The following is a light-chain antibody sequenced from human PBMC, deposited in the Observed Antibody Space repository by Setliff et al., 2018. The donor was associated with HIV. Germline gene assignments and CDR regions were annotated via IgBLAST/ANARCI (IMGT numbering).Light chain of an antibody. V-gene: IGLV1-40*01. J-gene: IGLJ2*01. CDR2: RNN. CDR1: NSNIGAGYH. CDR3: QSYDTNLSVV. Sequence: RIIISYTGNNSNIGAGYHVHWYQHLPGTAPKLIIYRNNNRPSGVPDRLSGSKSGTSASLAITGLQAEDEADYYCQSYDTNLSVVFGGGTKVTVL.